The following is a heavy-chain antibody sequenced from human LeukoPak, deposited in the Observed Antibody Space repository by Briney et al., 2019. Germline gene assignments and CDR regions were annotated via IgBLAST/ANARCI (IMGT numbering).Heavy chain of an antibody. V-gene: IGHV5-51*01. D-gene: IGHD6-13*01. Sequence: GESLKISCQVCGYSFTNYWIGSVRQMPGKGLEWMGIIYPGDSDTRYSPSFQGQVTISADKSISTAYLQWSSLKASDTAMYHCARRIAATGRGYFDYWGQGTLVTVSS. CDR1: GYSFTNYW. CDR2: IYPGDSDT. CDR3: ARRIAATGRGYFDY. J-gene: IGHJ4*02.